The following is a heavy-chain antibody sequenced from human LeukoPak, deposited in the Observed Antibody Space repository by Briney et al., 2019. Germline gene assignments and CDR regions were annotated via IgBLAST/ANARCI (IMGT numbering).Heavy chain of an antibody. D-gene: IGHD2-2*01. J-gene: IGHJ5*02. CDR2: INPNSGGT. CDR1: GGTFTNYA. V-gene: IGHV1-2*02. CDR3: ACSAMPNRYWFDP. Sequence: GASVKVSCKASGGTFTNYAINWVRQAPGRGLEWMGWINPNSGGTNYAQKFQGRVTMTRDTSISTAYMELSRLRSDGTAVYYCACSAMPNRYWFDPWGQGTLVTVSS.